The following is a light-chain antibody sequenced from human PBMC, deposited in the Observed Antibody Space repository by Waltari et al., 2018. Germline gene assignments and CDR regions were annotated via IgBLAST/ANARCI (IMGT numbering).Light chain of an antibody. J-gene: IGLJ3*02. Sequence: QSVLTPPPSATGTTGQKITISCFGNSSNIGGHHVNWYQHFPGAAPKLVIGRVGHRPSGFPDRFSGSKSDTSASLTISGLRSDDEADYYCAEWDDSLSAVVFGGGTKLTV. CDR3: AEWDDSLSAVV. V-gene: IGLV1-47*01. CDR1: SSNIGGHH. CDR2: RVG.